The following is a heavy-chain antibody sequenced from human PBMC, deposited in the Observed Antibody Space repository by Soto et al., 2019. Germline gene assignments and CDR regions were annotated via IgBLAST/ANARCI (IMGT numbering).Heavy chain of an antibody. CDR3: ARGTDIVATITGYDY. CDR2: ISSSSSYT. J-gene: IGHJ4*02. V-gene: IGHV3-11*05. D-gene: IGHD5-12*01. Sequence: PGGSLGLSCAASGFTFSDYYMSWIRQAPGKGLEWVSYISSSSSYTNYADSVKGRFTISRDNAKNSLYLQMNSLRAEDTAVYYCARGTDIVATITGYDYWGQGTLVTVSS. CDR1: GFTFSDYY.